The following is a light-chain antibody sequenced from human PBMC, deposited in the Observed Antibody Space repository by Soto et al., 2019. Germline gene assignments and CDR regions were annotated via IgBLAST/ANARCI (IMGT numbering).Light chain of an antibody. CDR2: AAS. V-gene: IGKV1-27*01. J-gene: IGKJ1*01. CDR3: QKYNSAPWT. CDR1: QGISTN. Sequence: DIQMTQSPSSLSASVGDRVTITCRASQGISTNLAWYQQKPGKVPKLLIYAASTLQSGVPSRFSGSGSGTDFTLTISSLQPEDVATYYWQKYNSAPWTFGQGTKVEIK.